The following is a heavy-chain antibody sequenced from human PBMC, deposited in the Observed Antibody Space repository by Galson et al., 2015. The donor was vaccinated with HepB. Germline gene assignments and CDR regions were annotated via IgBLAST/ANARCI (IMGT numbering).Heavy chain of an antibody. CDR1: GGSISSYY. J-gene: IGHJ6*02. D-gene: IGHD2-21*01. CDR3: ARDCGGLDYYGMDV. CDR2: IYYSGST. Sequence: SETLSLTCTASGGSISSYYWSWIRQPPGKGLEWIGYIYYSGSTNYNPSLKSRVTISVDTSKNQFSLKLSSVTAADTAVYYCARDCGGLDYYGMDVWGQGTTVTVSS. V-gene: IGHV4-59*01.